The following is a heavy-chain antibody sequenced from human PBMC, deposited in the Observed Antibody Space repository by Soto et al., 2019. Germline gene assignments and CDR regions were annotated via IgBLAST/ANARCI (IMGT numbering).Heavy chain of an antibody. D-gene: IGHD1-26*01. CDR2: IYCYDTK. Sequence: QITLKEAGPTLVKPTQTLTLTCTFSGFSRTTDRVGVGWIRQPPGEALEWLAVIYCYDTKTYRPSLESRLTITKDTAKNQVALTMTNMDSVDTATYYCAYAYGGRSLYWGPGTLVTVSS. V-gene: IGHV2-5*01. CDR1: GFSRTTDRVG. CDR3: AYAYGGRSLY. J-gene: IGHJ4*02.